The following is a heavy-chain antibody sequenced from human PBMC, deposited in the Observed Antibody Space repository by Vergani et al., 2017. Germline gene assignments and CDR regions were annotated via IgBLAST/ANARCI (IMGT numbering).Heavy chain of an antibody. D-gene: IGHD5-18*01. CDR2: IIPIFGTA. V-gene: IGHV1-69*01. J-gene: IGHJ6*03. CDR3: ARAGYSYGYHYYYYMDV. Sequence: QVQLVQSGAEVKKPGSSVKVSCKASGGTFSSYAISWVRQAPGQGLEWMGGIIPIFGTANYAQKFQGRVTITADESTSTAYMELSSLRSEDTAVYHCARAGYSYGYHYYYYMDVWGKGTTVTVSS. CDR1: GGTFSSYA.